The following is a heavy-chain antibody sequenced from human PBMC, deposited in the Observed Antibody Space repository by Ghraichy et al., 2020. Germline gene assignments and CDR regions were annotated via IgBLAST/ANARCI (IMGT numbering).Heavy chain of an antibody. J-gene: IGHJ3*02. CDR1: GFTFSTYG. D-gene: IGHD6-19*01. Sequence: GGSLRLSCAASGFTFSTYGMSWVRQAPGKRLEWVSSINNTGANTNYAGSVKGRFTISRDNYKNTLYLQMSSLRAEDTALYYCAKDYSSGWYDAFDMWGQGTMVTVSS. CDR2: INNTGANT. CDR3: AKDYSSGWYDAFDM. V-gene: IGHV3-23*01.